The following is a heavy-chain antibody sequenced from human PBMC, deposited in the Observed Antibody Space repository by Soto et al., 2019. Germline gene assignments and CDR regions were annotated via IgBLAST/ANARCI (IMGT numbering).Heavy chain of an antibody. CDR2: IYYSGSS. CDR1: GASINNNY. Sequence: PSETLSLTCTVSGASINNNYWNWIRQPPGKGLEWIGYIYYSGSSNYNPSLKSRVTISVDTSKNQFSLNLRSVTAADTAVYYCARRAPSYDTSSYGDGMDVWGQGTTVTVSS. J-gene: IGHJ6*02. D-gene: IGHD3-22*01. V-gene: IGHV4-59*01. CDR3: ARRAPSYDTSSYGDGMDV.